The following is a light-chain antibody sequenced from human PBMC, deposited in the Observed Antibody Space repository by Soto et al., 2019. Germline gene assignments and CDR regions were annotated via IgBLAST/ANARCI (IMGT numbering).Light chain of an antibody. V-gene: IGKV3-11*01. CDR3: QQRANWRT. J-gene: IGKJ4*01. CDR2: DAS. Sequence: EIVLTQSPATLSLSPGERATLSCRASQSVSSYLAWYQQKPGQAPRLLIYDASNRATGIPPRFSGSGSGTDFTLTISSLEPEDFAVYYCQQRANWRTFGGGTKVEIK. CDR1: QSVSSY.